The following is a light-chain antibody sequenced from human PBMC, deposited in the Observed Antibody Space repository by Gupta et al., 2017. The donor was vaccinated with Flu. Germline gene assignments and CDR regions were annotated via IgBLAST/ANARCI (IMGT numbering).Light chain of an antibody. CDR3: SSYTSSSTLCV. CDR2: EVS. J-gene: IGLJ1*01. V-gene: IGLV2-14*01. CDR1: SNVGGSNY. Sequence: SNVGGSNYVAWYKQHPGKAPKLMIYEVSNRPSGVSNRFSGSKYGNTASLTISGLQAEDEADYYCSSYTSSSTLCVFGTGTKVTVL.